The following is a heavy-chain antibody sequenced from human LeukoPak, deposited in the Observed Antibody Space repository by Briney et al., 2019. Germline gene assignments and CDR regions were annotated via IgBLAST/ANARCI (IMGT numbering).Heavy chain of an antibody. V-gene: IGHV3-73*01. CDR3: TSGHGGLHYYGMDV. J-gene: IGHJ6*02. CDR1: GFTFSGSA. Sequence: GGSLRLSCAASGFTFSGSAMPWVRQASGKGLEWVGRIRSKANSYATAYAASVKGRVTISRDDSKNTAYLQMNSLKTEDTAVYYCTSGHGGLHYYGMDVWGQGTTVTVSS. CDR2: IRSKANSYAT. D-gene: IGHD4-23*01.